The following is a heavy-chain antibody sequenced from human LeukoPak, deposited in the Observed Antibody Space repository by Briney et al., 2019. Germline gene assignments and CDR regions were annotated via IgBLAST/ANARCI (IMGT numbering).Heavy chain of an antibody. D-gene: IGHD3-10*01. J-gene: IGHJ4*02. CDR3: VGAGSRSDY. Sequence: VASVKVSCKASGYTFTRYYMQWVRQAPGQGLEWMGIINPSGGSTSYAQKFQGRVTMTRDMSTSTVYMELSSLRSEDTAVYYCVGAGSRSDYWGQGTLVTVST. CDR1: GYTFTRYY. CDR2: INPSGGST. V-gene: IGHV1-46*01.